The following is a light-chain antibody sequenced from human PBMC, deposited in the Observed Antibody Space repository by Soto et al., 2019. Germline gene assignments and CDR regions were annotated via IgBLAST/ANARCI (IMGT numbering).Light chain of an antibody. CDR1: SSNIGSNY. CDR2: DNN. J-gene: IGLJ3*02. Sequence: QSVLTQPPSVSAAPRQKVTISCSGSSSNIGSNYVSWYQRLPGTAPKLLIYDNNKRPSGIPDRFSGSKSGTSATLGITGLQTGDEADYYCATWDNSRFEGRVFGGGTKLTVL. CDR3: ATWDNSRFEGRV. V-gene: IGLV1-51*01.